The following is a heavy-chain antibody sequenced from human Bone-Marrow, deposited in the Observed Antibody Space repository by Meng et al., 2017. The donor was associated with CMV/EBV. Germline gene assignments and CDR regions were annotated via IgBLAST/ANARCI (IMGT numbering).Heavy chain of an antibody. Sequence: GESLKISCVASGFSFSDYPMHWVRQVPGKGLEWVSFIRWDGSDKFYGESLKGRFTVSRDNSKNTMYLQMTGLRAEDTAVYFCAKALSNYDFWSGSASWGRGTVVTVSS. CDR1: GFSFSDYP. CDR2: IRWDGSDK. CDR3: AKALSNYDFWSGSAS. D-gene: IGHD3-3*01. V-gene: IGHV3-30*02. J-gene: IGHJ5*02.